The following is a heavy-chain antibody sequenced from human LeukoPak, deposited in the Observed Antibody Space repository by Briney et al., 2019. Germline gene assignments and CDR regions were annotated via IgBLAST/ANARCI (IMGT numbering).Heavy chain of an antibody. CDR2: IYYSGST. CDR3: ARVNPDGYNFGGFQFYFDY. CDR1: GGSISSSSSY. V-gene: IGHV4-39*01. Sequence: SETLSLTCTVSGGSISSSSSYWGWIRQPPGKGLEWIGSIYYSGSTYYNPSLKSRVTISVDTSKNQFSLKLSSVTAADTAVYYCARVNPDGYNFGGFQFYFDYWGQGTLVTVSS. D-gene: IGHD5-24*01. J-gene: IGHJ4*02.